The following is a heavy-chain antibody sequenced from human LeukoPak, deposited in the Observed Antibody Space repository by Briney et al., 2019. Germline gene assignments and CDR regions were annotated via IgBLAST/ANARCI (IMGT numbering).Heavy chain of an antibody. CDR1: GFTFSSYA. V-gene: IGHV3-23*01. J-gene: IGHJ4*02. CDR2: ISGSGGST. D-gene: IGHD2-15*01. Sequence: GGSLRLSCAASGFTFSSYAMSWVRQAPGKGLEGVSAISGSGGSTYYADSVKGRFTISRDNSKNTLYLQMNSLRAEDTAVYYCAKDRGLIVVVVLDYWGQGTLVTVSS. CDR3: AKDRGLIVVVVLDY.